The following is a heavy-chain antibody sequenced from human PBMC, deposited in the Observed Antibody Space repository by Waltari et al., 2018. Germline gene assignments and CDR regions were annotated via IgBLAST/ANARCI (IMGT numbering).Heavy chain of an antibody. CDR2: IYWNDDK. Sequence: QITLKESGPTLVKPTQTLTLTCTFSGFSLSPSGVGVGWTRQPPGKALEWLALIYWNDDKRYSPSLKSRLTITKDTSKNQVVLTMTNMDPVDTATYYCAHSFSSTADFDYWGQGTLVTVSS. CDR3: AHSFSSTADFDY. J-gene: IGHJ4*02. D-gene: IGHD6-13*01. V-gene: IGHV2-5*01. CDR1: GFSLSPSGVG.